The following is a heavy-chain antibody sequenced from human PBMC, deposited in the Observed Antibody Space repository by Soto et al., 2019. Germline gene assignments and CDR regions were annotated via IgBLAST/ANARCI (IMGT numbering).Heavy chain of an antibody. D-gene: IGHD3-3*01. CDR1: GFTFGSYW. V-gene: IGHV3-74*01. CDR3: ARARAYYDFWSGFLASHAFEI. CDR2: INSDGSST. Sequence: GSLRLSCAASGFTFGSYWMHWVRQAPGKGLVWVSRINSDGSSTSYADSVKGRFTISRDNAKNTLYLQMNSLRAEDTAVYYCARARAYYDFWSGFLASHAFEIWGQGTMVTVSS. J-gene: IGHJ3*02.